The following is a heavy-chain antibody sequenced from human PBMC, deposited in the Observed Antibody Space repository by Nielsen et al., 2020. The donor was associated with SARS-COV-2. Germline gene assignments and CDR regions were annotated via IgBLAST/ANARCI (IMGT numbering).Heavy chain of an antibody. D-gene: IGHD3-10*02. Sequence: ASVKVSCKASGYTFTSYGISWVRQAPGQGLEWMGWISAYNGNTNYAQKLQGRVAMTRDTSISTAYMELSSLRSEDTAVYYCARDSLVFGGMDVWGQGTTVTVSS. V-gene: IGHV1-18*01. CDR2: ISAYNGNT. CDR3: ARDSLVFGGMDV. CDR1: GYTFTSYG. J-gene: IGHJ6*02.